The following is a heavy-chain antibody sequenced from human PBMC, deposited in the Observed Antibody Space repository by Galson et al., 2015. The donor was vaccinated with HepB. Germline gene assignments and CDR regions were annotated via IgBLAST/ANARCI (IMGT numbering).Heavy chain of an antibody. J-gene: IGHJ3*02. CDR1: GYTFTGYY. Sequence: SVKVSCKASGYTFTGYYIHWVRQAPGQGLEWMGWINPNTDNTKLTQKFQGRVTMTRDTSISTAYMELSRLRSDDTAVYYCARGPLLGGTFDIWGQGTMVTVSS. CDR3: ARGPLLGGTFDI. V-gene: IGHV1-2*02. D-gene: IGHD2-15*01. CDR2: INPNTDNT.